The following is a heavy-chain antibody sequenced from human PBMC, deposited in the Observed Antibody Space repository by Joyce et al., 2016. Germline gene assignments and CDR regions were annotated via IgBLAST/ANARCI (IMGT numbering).Heavy chain of an antibody. D-gene: IGHD2-8*01. CDR1: GLTCSRYS. CDR3: ARSSYTNGIFDY. CDR2: LSSSSSYI. V-gene: IGHV3-21*01. J-gene: IGHJ4*02. Sequence: EVQLVESGGGLVKPGGSLSISCAASGLTCSRYSMSWVRQAPGKGLEWFSSLSSSSSYIKYTYSVKGRFTISRDNAKNSLYLQMNSLRVEDTAVYYCARSSYTNGIFDYWGQGTLVTVSS.